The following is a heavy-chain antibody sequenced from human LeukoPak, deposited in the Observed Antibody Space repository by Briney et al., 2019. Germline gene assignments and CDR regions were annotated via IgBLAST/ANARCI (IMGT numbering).Heavy chain of an antibody. CDR2: INHSGST. CDR3: ASLPPYCSSTSCYLGYFDY. D-gene: IGHD2-2*01. V-gene: IGHV4-34*01. Sequence: SETLSLTCAVYGGSFGGYYWSWIRQPPGKGLEWIGEINHSGSTNYNPSLKSRVTISVDTSKNQSPLKLSSVTAADTAVYYCASLPPYCSSTSCYLGYFDYWGQGTLVTVSS. CDR1: GGSFGGYY. J-gene: IGHJ4*02.